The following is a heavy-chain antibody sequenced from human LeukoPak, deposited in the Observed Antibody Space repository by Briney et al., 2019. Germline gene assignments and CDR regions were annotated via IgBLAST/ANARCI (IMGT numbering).Heavy chain of an antibody. CDR2: IYYSGST. J-gene: IGHJ4*02. CDR1: GGSISSSSYY. CDR3: ARRGYFLDY. Sequence: SETLSLTCTVSGGSISSSSYYWGWIRQPPGKGLEWIVSIYYSGSTYYNPSLKSRVTISVDTSKNQFSLKLSSVTAADTAVYYCARRGYFLDYWGQGTLVTVSS. V-gene: IGHV4-39*01.